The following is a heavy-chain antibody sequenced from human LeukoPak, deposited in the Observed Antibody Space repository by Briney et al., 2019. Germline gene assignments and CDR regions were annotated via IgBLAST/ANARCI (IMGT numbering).Heavy chain of an antibody. J-gene: IGHJ4*02. CDR3: AKDIRMTMVRGVMPRAHYFDY. Sequence: PGGSLRLSCAASGFTFSSYALSWVRQAPGKGLEGVSAISGSGGSTYYADSVKGRFTISRDNSKNTLYLQVNSLRAKDTPVYYCAKDIRMTMVRGVMPRAHYFDYWGQGTLVTVSS. D-gene: IGHD3-10*01. V-gene: IGHV3-23*01. CDR2: ISGSGGST. CDR1: GFTFSSYA.